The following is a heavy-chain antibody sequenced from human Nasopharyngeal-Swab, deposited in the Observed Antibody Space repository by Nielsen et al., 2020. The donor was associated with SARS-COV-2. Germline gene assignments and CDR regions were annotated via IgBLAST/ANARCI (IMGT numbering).Heavy chain of an antibody. CDR1: GFTFSSYS. J-gene: IGHJ5*02. V-gene: IGHV3-21*01. CDR3: AREDCSGGSCPIDP. CDR2: ISSSSSYI. D-gene: IGHD2-15*01. Sequence: GVLKISCAASGFTFSSYSMHWVRQAPGKGPEWVSSISSSSSYIYYADSVKGRFTISRDNAKNSLYLQMNSLRAADTAVYYCAREDCSGGSCPIDPWGQGTLVTVSS.